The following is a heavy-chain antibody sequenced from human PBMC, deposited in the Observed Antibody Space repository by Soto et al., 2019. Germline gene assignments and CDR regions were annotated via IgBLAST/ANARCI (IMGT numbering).Heavy chain of an antibody. CDR1: GFTFRSYA. CDR2: ISASGGST. J-gene: IGHJ4*02. Sequence: GGSLRLSCAASGFTFRSYAMSWVRQAPGKGLEWVSAISASGGSTYYADSVKGRFTISRDNSKNTVYLQMNSLRAEDTAVYYCAKAMDMSAYYRPLGYWGQGALVTVSS. CDR3: AKAMDMSAYYRPLGY. D-gene: IGHD3-3*01. V-gene: IGHV3-23*01.